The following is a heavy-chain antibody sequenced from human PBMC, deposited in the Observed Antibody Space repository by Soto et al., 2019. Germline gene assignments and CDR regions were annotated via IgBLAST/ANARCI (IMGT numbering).Heavy chain of an antibody. CDR1: GGSFSGYY. D-gene: IGHD6-6*01. CDR2: INHSGST. J-gene: IGHJ4*02. V-gene: IGHV4-34*01. Sequence: SETLSLTCAVYGGSFSGYYWSWIRQPPGKGLEWIGEINHSGSTNYNPSLKSRVTISVDTSKNQFSLKLSSVTAADTAVYYCAATGIAARHFDYWGQGTLVTVS. CDR3: AATGIAARHFDY.